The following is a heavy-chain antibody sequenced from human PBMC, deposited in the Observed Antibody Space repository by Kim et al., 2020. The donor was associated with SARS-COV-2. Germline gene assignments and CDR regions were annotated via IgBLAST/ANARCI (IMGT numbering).Heavy chain of an antibody. CDR3: ARVGAMGAFDY. J-gene: IGHJ4*02. D-gene: IGHD3-16*01. V-gene: IGHV3-64*02. Sequence: TYYADSVKGRFPISIDSSKNTLYLQMGSLRAEDMAVYYCARVGAMGAFDYWGQGALVTVSS. CDR2: T.